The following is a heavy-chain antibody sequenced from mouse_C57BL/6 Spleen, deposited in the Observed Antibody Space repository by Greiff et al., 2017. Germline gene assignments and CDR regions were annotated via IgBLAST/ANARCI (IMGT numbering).Heavy chain of an antibody. CDR3: TRGSIYRFAY. Sequence: QVQLQQSGAELVRPGASVTLSCKASGYTFTDYEMHWVKQTPVHGLEWIGAIDPETGGTAYNQKFKGKAILTADKSSSTAYMALRSLTSEDSAVYYCTRGSIYRFAYWGQGTLVTVSA. CDR2: IDPETGGT. D-gene: IGHD2-10*02. CDR1: GYTFTDYE. J-gene: IGHJ3*01. V-gene: IGHV1-15*01.